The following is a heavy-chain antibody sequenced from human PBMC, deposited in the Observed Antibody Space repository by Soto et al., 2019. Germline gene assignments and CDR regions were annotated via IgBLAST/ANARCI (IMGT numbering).Heavy chain of an antibody. CDR2: IYYSGSP. CDR3: AGGRDDYNGWYLDL. Sequence: SETQSHTYTVSGVSLSSHYRTLIRTSPGKGLEWLGYIYYSGSPNYNPSLESRVTISEDTSKNQFSLQLASVTAADTAVYYCAGGRDDYNGWYLDLWGRGTLVTVSA. D-gene: IGHD4-4*01. CDR1: GVSLSSHY. V-gene: IGHV4-59*08. J-gene: IGHJ2*01.